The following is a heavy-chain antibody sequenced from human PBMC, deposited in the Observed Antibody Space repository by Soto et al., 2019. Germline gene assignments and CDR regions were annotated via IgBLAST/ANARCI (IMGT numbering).Heavy chain of an antibody. D-gene: IGHD2-15*01. V-gene: IGHV3-23*01. Sequence: GGSLRLSCAASGFTFSIYAMSWVRQAPGKGLEWVSAISGSGGSTYYADSVKGRFTISRDNSKNTLYLQMNSLRAEDTAVYYCAKDQADCSGGSCYPAPDAFDIWGQGTMVTVSS. CDR1: GFTFSIYA. CDR2: ISGSGGST. J-gene: IGHJ3*02. CDR3: AKDQADCSGGSCYPAPDAFDI.